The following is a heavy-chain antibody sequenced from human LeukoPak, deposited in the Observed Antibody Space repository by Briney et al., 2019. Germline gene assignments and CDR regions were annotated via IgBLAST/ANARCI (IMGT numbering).Heavy chain of an antibody. CDR3: ANSDSYTRRLPFDY. CDR1: GFTFSSYA. CDR2: ISGSGGST. D-gene: IGHD2-21*01. Sequence: GGSLRLSCAASGFTFSSYAMSWVRQAPGKGLEWVSAISGSGGSTYYADSVKGRFTISRDNSKNTLYLQMNSLRAEDTAVYYCANSDSYTRRLPFDYWGQGTLVTVSS. V-gene: IGHV3-23*01. J-gene: IGHJ4*02.